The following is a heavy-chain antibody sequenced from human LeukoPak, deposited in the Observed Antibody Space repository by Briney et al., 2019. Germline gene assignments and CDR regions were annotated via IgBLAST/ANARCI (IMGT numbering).Heavy chain of an antibody. CDR2: VSGSGGTT. V-gene: IGHV3-23*01. Sequence: GGSLRLSCAVSGFTFSSYGMSWVRQAPGKGLEWVSGVSGSGGTTYYADSVKGRFTISRDNAKNSLYLQMNSLRAEDTAVYYCARDPGDSSGFDYWGQGTLVTVSS. J-gene: IGHJ4*02. CDR1: GFTFSSYG. D-gene: IGHD3-22*01. CDR3: ARDPGDSSGFDY.